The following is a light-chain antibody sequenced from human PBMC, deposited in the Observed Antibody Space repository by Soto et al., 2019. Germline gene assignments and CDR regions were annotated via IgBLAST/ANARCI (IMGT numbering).Light chain of an antibody. V-gene: IGKV1-33*01. Sequence: DIQMTQAPSSLSASVGDRVTITCQASQDIRNHLNWYQHRPGKAPKLLIYDVSNLETGVPSRFIGSGSGTDFTFTISSLQPEDVATYYCQHFDSLPRFTFGQGTKLQLK. J-gene: IGKJ2*01. CDR3: QHFDSLPRFT. CDR2: DVS. CDR1: QDIRNH.